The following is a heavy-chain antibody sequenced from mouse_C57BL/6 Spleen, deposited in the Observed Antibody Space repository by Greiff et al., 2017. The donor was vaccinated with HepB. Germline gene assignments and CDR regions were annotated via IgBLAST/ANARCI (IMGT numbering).Heavy chain of an antibody. J-gene: IGHJ1*03. Sequence: VQLQQPGAELVRPGSSVKLSCKASGYTFTSYWMDWVKQRPGQGLEWIGNIYPSDSETHYNQKFKDKATLTVDKSSSTAYIQLSSLTSEDSAVYYCARWDWYFDVWGTGTTVTVSS. CDR1: GYTFTSYW. CDR2: IYPSDSET. V-gene: IGHV1-61*01. CDR3: ARWDWYFDV.